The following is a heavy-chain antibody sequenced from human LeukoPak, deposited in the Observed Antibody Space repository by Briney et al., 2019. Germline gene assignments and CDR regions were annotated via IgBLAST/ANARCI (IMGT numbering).Heavy chain of an antibody. V-gene: IGHV3-21*01. CDR2: ISSSSSSYT. J-gene: IGHJ2*01. Sequence: PGGSLGLSCAASGFTFSSYSMNWVRQARGKGREWGSSISSSSSSYTSYADSETGRFTITRDNAKTSLYLQMNSLRAEDTAVYYCARRSGGYWYFDLWGRGTLVTVSS. CDR3: ARRSGGYWYFDL. CDR1: GFTFSSYS. D-gene: IGHD3-10*01.